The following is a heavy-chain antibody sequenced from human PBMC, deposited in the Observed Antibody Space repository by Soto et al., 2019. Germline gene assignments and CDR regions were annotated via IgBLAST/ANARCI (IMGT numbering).Heavy chain of an antibody. CDR1: GYTFTSYG. CDR3: ARRDLTYYYDSSGYPTLDY. CDR2: ISAYNGNT. V-gene: IGHV1-18*01. Sequence: ASVKVSCKASGYTFTSYGISWVRQAPGQGLEWMGWISAYNGNTNYAQKLQGRVTMTTDTSTSTDYMELRSLRSDDTAVYYCARRDLTYYYDSSGYPTLDYWGQGTLVTVSS. J-gene: IGHJ4*02. D-gene: IGHD3-22*01.